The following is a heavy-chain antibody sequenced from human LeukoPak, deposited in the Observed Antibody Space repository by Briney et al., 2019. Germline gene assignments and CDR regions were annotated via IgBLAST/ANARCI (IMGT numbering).Heavy chain of an antibody. V-gene: IGHV5-51*01. Sequence: GASLKISCRGSGYSFTSYWICWLRQKPGEKLEEWGGIFPGGCDTSYNPSFQSQVTISVDKSISTAYLQWSSLKASDTAMYYCATSNYYDSSGYKSLYYYYGMDVWGQGTTVTVSS. D-gene: IGHD3-22*01. CDR3: ATSNYYDSSGYKSLYYYYGMDV. CDR1: GYSFTSYW. J-gene: IGHJ6*02. CDR2: IFPGGCDT.